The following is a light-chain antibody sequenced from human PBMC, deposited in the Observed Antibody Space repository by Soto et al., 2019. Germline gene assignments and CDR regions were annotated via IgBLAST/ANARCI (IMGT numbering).Light chain of an antibody. J-gene: IGLJ1*01. CDR2: GVT. CDR1: SSDIGAFNY. Sequence: QSALTQPASVSGSPGQSITISCTGSSSDIGAFNYVAWYQQHPGKAPKLIIHGVTYRPSGVSSRSSGSKSDYTASLTISGLQAEDEADYYCSSYTTAFFYVFGTGTKVTV. CDR3: SSYTTAFFYV. V-gene: IGLV2-14*01.